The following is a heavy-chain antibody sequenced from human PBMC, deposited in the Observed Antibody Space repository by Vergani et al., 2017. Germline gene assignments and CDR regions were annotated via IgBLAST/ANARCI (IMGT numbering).Heavy chain of an antibody. CDR2: ISYDGSNK. CDR3: AKVEGWRGLPDY. J-gene: IGHJ4*02. V-gene: IGHV3-30*18. CDR1: GFTFSSYG. Sequence: QVQLVESGGGVVQPGRSLRLSCAASGFTFSSYGMHWVRQAPGKGLEWVAVISYDGSNKYYADSVKGRFTISRDNSKNTLYLQMNSLRAEDTAVYYCAKVEGWRGLPDYWGQGTLVTVSS. D-gene: IGHD3/OR15-3a*01.